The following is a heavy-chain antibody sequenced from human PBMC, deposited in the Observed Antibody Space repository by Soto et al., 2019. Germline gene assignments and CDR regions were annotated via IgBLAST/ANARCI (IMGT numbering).Heavy chain of an antibody. CDR3: GRVSSTSRASGVNWFDP. CDR1: GYTFTSYD. V-gene: IGHV1-8*01. D-gene: IGHD2-8*01. CDR2: MNLNSGST. Sequence: ASVKVSCKASGYTFTSYDISWVRQATGQGLEWMGWMNLNSGSTGYAQKFQGRVTMTRDTSISTAYMELTSLRSEDTVFYYWGRVSSTSRASGVNWFDPWGQGTLVTVSS. J-gene: IGHJ5*02.